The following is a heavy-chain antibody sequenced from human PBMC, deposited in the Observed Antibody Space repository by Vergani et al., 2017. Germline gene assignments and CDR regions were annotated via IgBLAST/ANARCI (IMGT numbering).Heavy chain of an antibody. CDR3: VKDAGSYENFFDS. Sequence: EVQLLESGGSLKQPGGSVRLSCAASGFTFSTYDMHWARKAPGKGLEWVSALTGGGGSTYYADSFKGRFIISRDNSRDTLYLQMNSLRPEDTATYYCVKDAGSYENFFDSWGQGTLVTVSS. D-gene: IGHD1-26*01. CDR2: LTGGGGST. V-gene: IGHV3-23*01. J-gene: IGHJ4*02. CDR1: GFTFSTYD.